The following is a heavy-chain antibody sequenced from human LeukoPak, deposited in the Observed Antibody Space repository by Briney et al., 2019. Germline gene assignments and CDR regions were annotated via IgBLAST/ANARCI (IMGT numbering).Heavy chain of an antibody. Sequence: PSETLSLTCTVSGGSISSSSYYWGWIRQPPGKGLEWIGSIYYSGSTYYNPSLKSRVTISVDRSKNQFSLKLSSVTAADTAVYYCARETWGSSTYFDYWGQGTLVTVSS. J-gene: IGHJ4*02. V-gene: IGHV4-39*07. CDR2: IYYSGST. CDR1: GGSISSSSYY. D-gene: IGHD7-27*01. CDR3: ARETWGSSTYFDY.